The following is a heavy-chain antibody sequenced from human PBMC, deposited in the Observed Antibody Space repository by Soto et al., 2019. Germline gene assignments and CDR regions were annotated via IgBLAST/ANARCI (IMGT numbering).Heavy chain of an antibody. J-gene: IGHJ6*02. V-gene: IGHV3-15*01. CDR3: TTLSYGIDV. CDR1: GFTFSNAW. CDR2: IKSETDGGTT. Sequence: WGSLRLSCAACGFTFSNAWMSWVRQAPGKGLGWVGLIKSETDGGTTDYAAPVKDRFTISRDDSKNMLYLHMNSLKTDDTAVYYCTTLSYGIDVWGQGTTVTVSS. D-gene: IGHD3-16*01.